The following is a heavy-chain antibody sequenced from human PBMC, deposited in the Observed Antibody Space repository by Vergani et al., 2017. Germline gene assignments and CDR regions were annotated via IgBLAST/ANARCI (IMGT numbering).Heavy chain of an antibody. D-gene: IGHD3-9*01. V-gene: IGHV3-48*04. J-gene: IGHJ2*01. CDR3: AGRYFDWSXFDL. CDR2: ISSSSSTI. CDR1: GFTFSSYS. Sequence: EVQLVESGGGVVQPGGSLRLFCEASGFTFSSYSMNWVRDAPGKGWEWVSYISSSSSTIYYADSVKGLFTIYRDNAKNSLYLQMNSLRTEDTAVYYCAGRYFDWSXFDLWGRGTLVTVSS.